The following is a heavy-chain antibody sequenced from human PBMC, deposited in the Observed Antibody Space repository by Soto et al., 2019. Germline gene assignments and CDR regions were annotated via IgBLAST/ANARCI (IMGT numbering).Heavy chain of an antibody. CDR2: TYYKSKWNN. V-gene: IGHV6-1*01. CDR1: GECVSSNRAA. J-gene: IGHJ6*02. D-gene: IGHD3-10*01. CDR3: SGIICVRCMEV. Sequence: PSPTHPLTCALPGECVSSNRAASSWFRQSPSSGLEWLGRTYYKSKWNNDYALSVKSRITINPDTSKNAVALHQNYLTPEDTSVLNSSGIICVRCMEVWCQGTPISV.